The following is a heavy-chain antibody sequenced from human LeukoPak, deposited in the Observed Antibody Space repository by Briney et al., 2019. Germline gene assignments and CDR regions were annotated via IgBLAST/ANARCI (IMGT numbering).Heavy chain of an antibody. CDR1: GFTFSDYY. V-gene: IGHV3-11*01. J-gene: IGHJ4*02. CDR2: ISSSGSTI. Sequence: SGGSLRLSCAASGFTFSDYYMSWIRQAPGKGLEWVSYISSSGSTIYYADSLKGRFTTSRDNSKSTLYLQMNSLRAEDTAVYYCARAGNIRFDYWGQGTLVTVSS. CDR3: ARAGNIRFDY. D-gene: IGHD2/OR15-2a*01.